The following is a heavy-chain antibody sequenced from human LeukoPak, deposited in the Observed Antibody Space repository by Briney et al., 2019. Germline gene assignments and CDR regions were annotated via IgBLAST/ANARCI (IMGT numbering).Heavy chain of an antibody. CDR1: GFTFRSYA. D-gene: IGHD3-9*01. CDR2: ISGSGGST. CDR3: AKELTTYDILTGYYGDAFDI. Sequence: GGSLRLSCAASGFTFRSYAMSWVRQAPGKGLEWVSAISGSGGSTYYADSVKGRFTISRDNSKNTLYLQMNSLRAEDTAVYYCAKELTTYDILTGYYGDAFDIWGQGTMVTVSS. V-gene: IGHV3-23*01. J-gene: IGHJ3*02.